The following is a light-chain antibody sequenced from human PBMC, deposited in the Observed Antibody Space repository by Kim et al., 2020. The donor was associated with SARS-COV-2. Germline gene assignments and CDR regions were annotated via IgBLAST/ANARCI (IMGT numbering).Light chain of an antibody. CDR1: QTINNK. CDR2: DAT. Sequence: VSPGERATLSCRASQTINNKLVWYQHKPGQAPRLLIYDATTRATGVPARFIGSGSETDFTLTISRLEPEDFAVYYCQQYGSSLWTFGQGTKVDIK. J-gene: IGKJ1*01. V-gene: IGKV3-20*01. CDR3: QQYGSSLWT.